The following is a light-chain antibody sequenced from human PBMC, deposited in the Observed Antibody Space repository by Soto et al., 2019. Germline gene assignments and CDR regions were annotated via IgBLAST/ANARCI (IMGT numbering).Light chain of an antibody. CDR3: QQNNXYWT. Sequence: DIQMTQSPSTLSASVGDRVTITCRASQSISSWLAWYQQKPGKAPKLLMYKASSLESGVASRFSGSGSGTEFTLTISRLQPDDFATYYCQQNNXYWTCGKGTNV. CDR2: KAS. J-gene: IGKJ1*01. CDR1: QSISSW. V-gene: IGKV1-5*03.